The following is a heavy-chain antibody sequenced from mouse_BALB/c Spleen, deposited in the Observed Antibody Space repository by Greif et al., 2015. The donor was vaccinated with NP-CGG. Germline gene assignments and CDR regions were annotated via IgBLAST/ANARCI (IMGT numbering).Heavy chain of an antibody. CDR2: ILPGSGST. D-gene: IGHD3-1*01. CDR1: GYTFSSYW. CDR3: ARQLGLRFYYFDY. V-gene: IGHV1-9*01. J-gene: IGHJ2*01. Sequence: QVQLQQSGAELMKPGASVKISCKATGYTFSSYWIEWVKQRPGHGLEWIGEILPGSGSTNYNEKFKGKATFTADSSSNAAYMQLSSLTSEDSAIYYCARQLGLRFYYFDYWGQGTTLTVSS.